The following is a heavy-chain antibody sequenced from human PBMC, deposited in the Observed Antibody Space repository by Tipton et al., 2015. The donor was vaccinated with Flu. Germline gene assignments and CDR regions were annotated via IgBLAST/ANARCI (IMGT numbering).Heavy chain of an antibody. D-gene: IGHD3-10*01. CDR1: GGSISSYY. J-gene: IGHJ5*02. Sequence: TLSLTCTVSGGSISSYYWSWIRQPPGKGLEWIGYIYYSGSTNYNPSLKSRVTISVDTSKNQFSLKLSSVTAADTAVYYCARHGSYYGSGSYYVWFDPWGQGTLVTVSS. CDR2: IYYSGST. V-gene: IGHV4-59*08. CDR3: ARHGSYYGSGSYYVWFDP.